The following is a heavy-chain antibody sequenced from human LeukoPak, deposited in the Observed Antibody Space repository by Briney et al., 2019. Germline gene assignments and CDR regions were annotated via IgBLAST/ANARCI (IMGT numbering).Heavy chain of an antibody. J-gene: IGHJ6*02. CDR1: GGTFSSYA. Sequence: SVKVSCKASGGTFSSYAISWVRQAPGQGLEWMGGIIPIFGTANYAQKFQGRVTITADKSTSTAYMELSSLRSEDTAVYYCTRDNGEGDGYNSFFSGYYGMDVWGQGTTVTVSS. CDR3: TRDNGEGDGYNSFFSGYYGMDV. D-gene: IGHD5-24*01. V-gene: IGHV1-69*06. CDR2: IIPIFGTA.